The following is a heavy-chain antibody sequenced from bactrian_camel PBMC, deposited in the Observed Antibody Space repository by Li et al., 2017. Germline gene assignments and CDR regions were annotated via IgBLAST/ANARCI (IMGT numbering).Heavy chain of an antibody. CDR1: DAAYGYTHSTYC. D-gene: IGHD7*01. CDR3: AAGCADGNWWWSYKY. J-gene: IGHJ4*01. Sequence: HVQLVESGGGSVQAGGSLRLSCAASDAAYGYTHSTYCVGWFRQFPGKEREGVAAMDNVGSTMYADSVKGRFTISKDSAKNTLYLQMNSLKPEDTGMYICAAGCADGNWWWSYKYWGQGTQVTVS. CDR2: MDNVGST. V-gene: IGHV3S53*01.